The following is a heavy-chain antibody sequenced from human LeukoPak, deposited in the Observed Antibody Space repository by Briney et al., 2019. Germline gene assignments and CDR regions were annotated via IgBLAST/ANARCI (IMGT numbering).Heavy chain of an antibody. Sequence: SETLSLNCAVYGGSFSGYYWIWIRQPPATGLALIGEINHSGSTNYNPSLKSRVTISVDTSKNQFSLKLSSVTAADTAVYYCARGLEGATYYPDYWGQGTLVTVSS. V-gene: IGHV4-34*01. J-gene: IGHJ4*02. CDR3: ARGLEGATYYPDY. CDR2: INHSGST. CDR1: GGSFSGYY. D-gene: IGHD1-26*01.